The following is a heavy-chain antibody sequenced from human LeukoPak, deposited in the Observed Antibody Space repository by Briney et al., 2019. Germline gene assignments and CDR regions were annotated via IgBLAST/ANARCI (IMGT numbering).Heavy chain of an antibody. Sequence: SETLSLTCTVSGGSISNSYWSWIRQPPGKGLEWIGYISYNGSPDYSPSLKSRVTISADTSKNQFSLILTSVTAADTAVYYCARSSFGRAANYYYYGMDVWGQGTTVTVSS. V-gene: IGHV4-59*01. CDR1: GGSISNSY. J-gene: IGHJ6*02. D-gene: IGHD3-10*01. CDR3: ARSSFGRAANYYYYGMDV. CDR2: ISYNGSP.